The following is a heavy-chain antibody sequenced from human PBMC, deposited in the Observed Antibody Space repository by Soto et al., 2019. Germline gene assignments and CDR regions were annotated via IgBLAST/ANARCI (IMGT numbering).Heavy chain of an antibody. D-gene: IGHD5-18*01. CDR2: IYYSGST. J-gene: IGHJ6*02. Sequence: SETLSLTCTVSGGSISSYYWSWIRQPPGKGLEWIGYIYYSGSTNYNPSLKSRVTISVDTSKNQFSLKLSSVTAADTAVYYCARVDTAMASWVDYYYYGMDVWGQGTTVTVSS. CDR1: GGSISSYY. CDR3: ARVDTAMASWVDYYYYGMDV. V-gene: IGHV4-59*01.